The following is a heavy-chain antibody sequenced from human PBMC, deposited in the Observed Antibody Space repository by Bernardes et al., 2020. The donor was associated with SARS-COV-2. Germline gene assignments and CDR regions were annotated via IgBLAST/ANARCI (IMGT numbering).Heavy chain of an antibody. Sequence: GGSLRLSCAASGFKFSSYEMIWVRQAPGKGLEWVSGLSGGGDTTYYAESVRGRFTISRDNSKNTLYLQMNSLRAEDTAAYYCAKDGLITYGMDVWGQGT. CDR2: LSGGGDTT. V-gene: IGHV3-23*01. J-gene: IGHJ6*02. CDR1: GFKFSSYE. CDR3: AKDGLITYGMDV. D-gene: IGHD2-8*01.